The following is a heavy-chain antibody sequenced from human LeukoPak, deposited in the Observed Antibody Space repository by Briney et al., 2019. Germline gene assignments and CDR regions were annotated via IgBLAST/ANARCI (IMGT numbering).Heavy chain of an antibody. V-gene: IGHV3-21*01. CDR1: GFTCSSYS. CDR2: ISSSSSYI. CDR3: ARADTWTYYFDY. J-gene: IGHJ4*02. D-gene: IGHD5-18*01. Sequence: PGGSLRLSCAASGFTCSSYSMSWVRQAPGKGLEWVSFISSSSSYIYYADSVKGRFTISRDNAKNSLYLQMNSLRAEDTSVYYCARADTWTYYFDYWGQGTLVTVSS.